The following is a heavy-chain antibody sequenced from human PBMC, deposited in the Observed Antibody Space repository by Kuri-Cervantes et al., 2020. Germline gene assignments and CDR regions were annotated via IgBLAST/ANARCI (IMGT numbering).Heavy chain of an antibody. CDR1: GFAFSSYW. D-gene: IGHD2-21*01. J-gene: IGHJ5*02. V-gene: IGHV3-74*01. CDR2: INSDGSST. CDR3: ARGGVVVIAFEGWFDP. Sequence: GESLKISCAGSGFAFSSYWMHWVRQAPGKGLVWVSRINSDGSSTTYADSVKGRFTISRDNAKNTLYLQMNSLRADDTAVYYCARGGVVVIAFEGWFDPWGQGTLVTVSS.